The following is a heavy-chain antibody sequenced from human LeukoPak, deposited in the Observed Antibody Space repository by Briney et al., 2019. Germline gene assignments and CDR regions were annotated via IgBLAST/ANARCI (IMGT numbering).Heavy chain of an antibody. Sequence: ASMKVSCKASGYTFTRYYMHWVRQAPGQGLEWMGIINPSDGSTSYAQKSQGRVTMTRDTSTSTVYMELSSLRSEDTAVYYCARAIEGYSYGYEFDYWGQGTLVTVSS. V-gene: IGHV1-46*01. D-gene: IGHD5-18*01. CDR1: GYTFTRYY. J-gene: IGHJ4*02. CDR3: ARAIEGYSYGYEFDY. CDR2: INPSDGST.